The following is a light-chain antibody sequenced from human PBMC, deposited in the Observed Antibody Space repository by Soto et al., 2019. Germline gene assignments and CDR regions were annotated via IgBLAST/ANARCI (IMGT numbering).Light chain of an antibody. J-gene: IGKJ1*01. CDR2: AAS. V-gene: IGKV1-9*01. CDR1: QDIASY. CDR3: QQLSSYPRT. Sequence: DIQLTQSPSFLSASVGDRVTITCRASQDIASYLAWYQQEPGKAPKLLIYAASTLQSGVPSRFSGSKSGAEFPLTISSLQPEDFGTYYCQQLSSYPRTFGQGTKVEIK.